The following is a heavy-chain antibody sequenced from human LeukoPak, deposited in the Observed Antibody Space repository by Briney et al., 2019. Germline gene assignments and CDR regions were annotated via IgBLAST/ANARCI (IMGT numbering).Heavy chain of an antibody. Sequence: PSGTLSLTCAVSGGSISSSNWWSWVRQPPGKGLEWIGEIYHSGSTNYNPSLKSRVTISVDTSKNQFSLKLSSVTAADTAVYYCARGGDSSGFVWFDPWGQGTLVTVSS. J-gene: IGHJ5*02. CDR3: ARGGDSSGFVWFDP. D-gene: IGHD3-22*01. CDR2: IYHSGST. CDR1: GGSISSSNW. V-gene: IGHV4-4*02.